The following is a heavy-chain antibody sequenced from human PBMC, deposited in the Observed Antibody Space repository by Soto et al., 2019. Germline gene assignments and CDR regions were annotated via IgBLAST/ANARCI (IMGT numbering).Heavy chain of an antibody. CDR2: IYYSGST. J-gene: IGHJ6*02. CDR3: ARDLDYYYSSGYQPGMDV. D-gene: IGHD3-22*01. V-gene: IGHV4-59*01. Sequence: QVQLQESGPGLVKPSETLSLTCTVSGGSISSYYWSWIRQPPGKGLEWIGYIYYSGSTNYNPSLKSRVTISVDTSKNQFSLKLSSVTAADTAVYYCARDLDYYYSSGYQPGMDVWGQGTTVTVSS. CDR1: GGSISSYY.